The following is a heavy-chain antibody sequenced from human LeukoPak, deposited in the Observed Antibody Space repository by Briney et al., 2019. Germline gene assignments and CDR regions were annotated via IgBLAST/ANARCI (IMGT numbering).Heavy chain of an antibody. CDR1: GFTFSSYS. CDR2: INLDGSER. Sequence: GGSLRLSCAASGFTFSSYSMNWVRQAPGKGLEWVANINLDGSERFYVDFVKGRFTISRDNADNSMYLQMNSLRAEDTAVYYCGRVIAGAIDYWGQGTLVTVSS. J-gene: IGHJ4*02. CDR3: GRVIAGAIDY. D-gene: IGHD6-13*01. V-gene: IGHV3-7*01.